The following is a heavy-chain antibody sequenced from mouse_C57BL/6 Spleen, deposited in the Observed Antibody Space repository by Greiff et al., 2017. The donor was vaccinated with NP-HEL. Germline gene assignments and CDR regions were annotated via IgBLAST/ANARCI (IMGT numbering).Heavy chain of an antibody. CDR2: IYPGDGDT. J-gene: IGHJ1*03. CDR1: GYAFSSSW. V-gene: IGHV1-82*01. CDR3: ARPFDYYGSSYWYFDV. D-gene: IGHD1-1*01. Sequence: QVQLKQSGPELVKPGASVKISCKASGYAFSSSWMNWVKQRPGKGLEWIGRIYPGDGDTNYNGKFKGKATLTADKSSSTAYMQLSSLTSEDSAVYVCARPFDYYGSSYWYFDVWGTGTTVTVSS.